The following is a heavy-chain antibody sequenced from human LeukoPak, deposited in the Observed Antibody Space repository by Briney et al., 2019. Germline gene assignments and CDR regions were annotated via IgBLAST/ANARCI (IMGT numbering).Heavy chain of an antibody. CDR3: SRDPDRQYGSGKYSWSDS. J-gene: IGHJ5*01. V-gene: IGHV3-74*01. Sequence: PRGSLRLSCAASGFTFSSYWMHWVRQAPGKGLVWVARIKSDGNSIRYADSVKGRFTISRDNTKNTLYMQMNSLRAEDTAVYYCSRDPDRQYGSGKYSWSDSWGQGTLVTVSS. CDR1: GFTFSSYW. D-gene: IGHD3-10*01. CDR2: IKSDGNSI.